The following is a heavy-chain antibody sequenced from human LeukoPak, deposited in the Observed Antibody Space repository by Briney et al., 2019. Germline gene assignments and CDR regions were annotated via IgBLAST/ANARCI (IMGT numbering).Heavy chain of an antibody. CDR3: ARGPPAKPGTGYYYGMDV. CDR1: GGSFSGYY. D-gene: IGHD2-2*01. CDR2: INHSGST. V-gene: IGHV4-34*01. J-gene: IGHJ6*02. Sequence: PSETLSLTCAVYGGSFSGYYWSWIRQPPGKGLEWIGEINHSGSTNYNPSLKSRVTISVDMSKNQFSLKLSSVTAADTAVYYCARGPPAKPGTGYYYGMDVWGQGTTVTVSS.